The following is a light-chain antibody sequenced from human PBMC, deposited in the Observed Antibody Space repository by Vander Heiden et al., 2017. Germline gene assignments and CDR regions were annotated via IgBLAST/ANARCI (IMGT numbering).Light chain of an antibody. J-gene: IGLJ2*01. CDR1: NLGDKY. Sequence: SYELTQPPSVSVSPGQTASLTCSGDNLGDKYACWYQQKPGQSPVLVIYQDSKRPSGIPERFSGSNSGNTATLTISGTQAMDEADYYCQAWDSSTRVFGGGTKLTVL. CDR2: QDS. CDR3: QAWDSSTRV. V-gene: IGLV3-1*01.